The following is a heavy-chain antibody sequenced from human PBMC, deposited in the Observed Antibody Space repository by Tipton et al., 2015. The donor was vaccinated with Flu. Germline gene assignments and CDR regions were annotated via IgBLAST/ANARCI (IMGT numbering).Heavy chain of an antibody. Sequence: TLSLTCTVSGGSISSSSYYWGWIRQPPGKGLEWIGSIYYSGSTYYNPSLQSRVTISVDTSKNQFSLKLSSVTAADTAVYYCARLRANYYDSSGYSDYWGQGTLVTVSS. CDR2: IYYSGST. J-gene: IGHJ4*02. V-gene: IGHV4-39*07. CDR1: GGSISSSSYY. D-gene: IGHD3-22*01. CDR3: ARLRANYYDSSGYSDY.